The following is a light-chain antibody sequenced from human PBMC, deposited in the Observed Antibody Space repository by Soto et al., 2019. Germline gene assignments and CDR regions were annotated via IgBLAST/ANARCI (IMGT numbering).Light chain of an antibody. CDR3: QQYNNWPQT. J-gene: IGKJ1*01. CDR1: QSVSSN. CDR2: GAS. V-gene: IGKV3-15*01. Sequence: EIVMTQSPATLSVSPGARATLSCRASQSVSSNLAWYQQKPGQAPRLLIYGASTRATGIPARFSGSVSGTAGTLTISSLQSEDGAVYYGQQYNNWPQTFGQGTKVDIK.